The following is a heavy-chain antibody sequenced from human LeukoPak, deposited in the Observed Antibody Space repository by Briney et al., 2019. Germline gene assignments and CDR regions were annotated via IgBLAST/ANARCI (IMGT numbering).Heavy chain of an antibody. CDR1: GYRFITYW. J-gene: IGHJ5*02. D-gene: IGHD3-22*01. CDR3: ARVNYYDTSAQSRCWFDP. CDR2: IYPGDSDT. V-gene: IGHV5-51*01. Sequence: GESLKISRKGSGYRFITYWIAWVRQMPGKGLEWMGIIYPGDSDTRYSPSFQGQVTISADKSITTAYLQLSSLKASDTAMYYCARVNYYDTSAQSRCWFDPWGQGTQVIVSP.